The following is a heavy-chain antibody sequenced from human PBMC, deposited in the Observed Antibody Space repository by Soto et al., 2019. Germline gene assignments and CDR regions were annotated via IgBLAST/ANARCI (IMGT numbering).Heavy chain of an antibody. CDR1: GFTFSRQA. D-gene: IGHD2-15*01. CDR2: IWYHGVDK. Sequence: QVQLVESGGGVVQPERSLRLSCAASGFTFSRQAMHWVRQAPGRGLEWVAVIWYHGVDKYYADSVKGRFTISRDNSKNTVYRQMNSLRGEDTAVYYCATGFLGLCTGGTCPLDSWGQGSLVTVSS. CDR3: ATGFLGLCTGGTCPLDS. V-gene: IGHV3-33*01. J-gene: IGHJ4*02.